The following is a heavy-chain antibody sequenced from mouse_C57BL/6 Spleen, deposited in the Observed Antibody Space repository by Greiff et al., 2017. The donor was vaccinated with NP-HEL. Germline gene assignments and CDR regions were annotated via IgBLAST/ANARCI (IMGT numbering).Heavy chain of an antibody. D-gene: IGHD1-1*01. Sequence: VKLVESGAELVRPGASVKMSCKASGYTFTSYRMHWVKQRPGQGLEWIGYINPSSGYTKYNEKFKDKATLTADKSSSTAYMQLSSLTSEDSAVYYCALITTVVADWYFDVWGTGTTVTVSS. CDR3: ALITTVVADWYFDV. V-gene: IGHV1-4*01. J-gene: IGHJ1*03. CDR1: GYTFTSYR. CDR2: INPSSGYT.